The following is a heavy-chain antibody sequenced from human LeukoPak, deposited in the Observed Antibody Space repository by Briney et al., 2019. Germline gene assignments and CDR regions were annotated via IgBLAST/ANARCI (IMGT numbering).Heavy chain of an antibody. CDR3: TTGIDYGGGY. Sequence: GESLRLSCAVSGFTFTNVWMNWVRQAPGKGLEWVGRIKNKDEGEKTDYAAPVKGRFTISRDDSKATLFLQMNSLKMEDTGIYYCTTGIDYGGGYWGQGTLVSVSS. V-gene: IGHV3-15*07. D-gene: IGHD3-16*01. CDR2: IKNKDEGEKT. CDR1: GFTFTNVW. J-gene: IGHJ4*02.